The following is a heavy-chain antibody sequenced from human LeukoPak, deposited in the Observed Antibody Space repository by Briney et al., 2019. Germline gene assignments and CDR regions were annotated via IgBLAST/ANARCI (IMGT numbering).Heavy chain of an antibody. J-gene: IGHJ3*02. V-gene: IGHV3-20*04. CDR3: ARGAVSFDSSGYYYVGGAFDI. D-gene: IGHD3-22*01. Sequence: GGSLRLSCAASGFTFDDYGMSWVRQAPGKGLEWVSGINWNGGSTGYADSVKGRFTISRDNAKNSLYLQMNSLRAEDTALYCCARGAVSFDSSGYYYVGGAFDIWGQGTMVTVSS. CDR2: INWNGGST. CDR1: GFTFDDYG.